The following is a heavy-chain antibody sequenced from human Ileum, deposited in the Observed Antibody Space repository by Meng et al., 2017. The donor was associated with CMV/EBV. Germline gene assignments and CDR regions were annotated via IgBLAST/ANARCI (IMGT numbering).Heavy chain of an antibody. Sequence: GSLRLSCTVSGGSISSSSYYWGWIRQPPGKGLEWIGSIYYSGSTYYNPSLKSRVTISIDTSKNQFSLKLSSVTAADTAVYYCARGLGGSYYGALAYWGQGTLVTVSS. V-gene: IGHV4-39*07. J-gene: IGHJ4*02. D-gene: IGHD1-26*01. CDR1: GGSISSSSYY. CDR3: ARGLGGSYYGALAY. CDR2: IYYSGST.